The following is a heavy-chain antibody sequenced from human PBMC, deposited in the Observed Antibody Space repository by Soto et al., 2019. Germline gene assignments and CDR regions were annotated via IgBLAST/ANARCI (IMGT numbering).Heavy chain of an antibody. J-gene: IGHJ6*02. Sequence: EVQLLESGGDLVQPGGSLRLSCAASGFTFSSYGMSWVREAPGQWLEWVSSISHSGNTYYSDSVKGRFTISRHNSENPLYLQMYSLIAEATATYYCPKLLHNAYYNFLYVWGQGTTVTFS. CDR2: ISHSGNT. V-gene: IGHV3-23*01. CDR3: PKLLHNAYYNFLYV. CDR1: GFTFSSYG. D-gene: IGHD1-26*01.